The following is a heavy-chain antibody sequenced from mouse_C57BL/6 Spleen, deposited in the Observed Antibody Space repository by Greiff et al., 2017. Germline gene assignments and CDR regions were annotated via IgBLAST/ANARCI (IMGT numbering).Heavy chain of an antibody. CDR2: ISSGSSTV. V-gene: IGHV5-17*01. D-gene: IGHD2-2*01. Sequence: EVKLVESGGGLVKPGGSLKLSCAASGFTFSDYGMHWVRQAPEKGLEWVAYISSGSSTVYYADTVKGRFTISRDNAKNTLFLQMTSLRSEDTAMYYCARGYGYDRGSWFAYWGQGTLVTVSA. CDR3: ARGYGYDRGSWFAY. J-gene: IGHJ3*01. CDR1: GFTFSDYG.